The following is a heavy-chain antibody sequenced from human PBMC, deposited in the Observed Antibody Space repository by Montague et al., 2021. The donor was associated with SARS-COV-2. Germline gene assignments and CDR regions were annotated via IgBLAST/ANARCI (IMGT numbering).Heavy chain of an antibody. CDR2: MYYSGST. Sequence: SETLSLTCTVPGGAISSSSYYWGWIRQPPGKGLEWIGSMYYSGSTYYXPSLKSRVTISVDTSKNQFSLKLSSVTAADTAVYYCARDTRITMLVVVNRYGMDVWGQGTAVTVSS. CDR1: GGAISSSSYY. V-gene: IGHV4-39*07. J-gene: IGHJ6*02. CDR3: ARDTRITMLVVVNRYGMDV. D-gene: IGHD3-22*01.